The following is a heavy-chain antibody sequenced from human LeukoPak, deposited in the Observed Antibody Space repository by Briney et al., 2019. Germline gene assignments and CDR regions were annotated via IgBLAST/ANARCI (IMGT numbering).Heavy chain of an antibody. J-gene: IGHJ3*02. CDR3: AKDLVYDFWSGYSHRAFDI. V-gene: IGHV3-23*01. D-gene: IGHD3-3*01. Sequence: GGSLRLSCAASGFTFSSYAMSWVRQAPGKGLEWFSAISGSGGSTYYADSVKGRFTISRDNSKNTLYLQMNSLRAEDTAVYYCAKDLVYDFWSGYSHRAFDIWGQGTMVTVSS. CDR1: GFTFSSYA. CDR2: ISGSGGST.